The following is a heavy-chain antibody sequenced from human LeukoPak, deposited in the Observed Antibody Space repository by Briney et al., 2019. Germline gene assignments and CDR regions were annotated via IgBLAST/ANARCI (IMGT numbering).Heavy chain of an antibody. CDR1: GFTFSSYA. J-gene: IGHJ4*02. Sequence: GGSLRLSCAASGFTFSSYAMSRVRQAPGKGLEWVSAISGSGGSTIYADSVKGRFTISRDNSKNTLYLQVSSLRAEDSAVYYCAKERPSGSYLYYFDYWGQGTLVTVSS. CDR2: ISGSGGST. V-gene: IGHV3-23*01. D-gene: IGHD1-26*01. CDR3: AKERPSGSYLYYFDY.